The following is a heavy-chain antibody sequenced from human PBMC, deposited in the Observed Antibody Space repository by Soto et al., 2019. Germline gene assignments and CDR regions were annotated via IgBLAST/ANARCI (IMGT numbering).Heavy chain of an antibody. D-gene: IGHD1-1*01. J-gene: IGHJ1*01. V-gene: IGHV1-18*01. Sequence: QIQLVQSGAEVKKPGASVKVSCQASGYNFFDYGVSWVRQAPGQGRERMGWVSPKSGNTDYARKVQGRVTMTTDISTSTAYMELRGLISDDTGVYYCARGRTVSSIGPLLVWGQGTLVSVSS. CDR2: VSPKSGNT. CDR3: ARGRTVSSIGPLLV. CDR1: GYNFFDYG.